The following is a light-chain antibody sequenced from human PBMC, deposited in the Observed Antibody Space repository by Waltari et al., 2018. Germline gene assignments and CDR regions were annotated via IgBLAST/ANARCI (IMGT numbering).Light chain of an antibody. CDR3: QQYYIHGLT. CDR2: KAS. V-gene: IGKV1-5*03. Sequence: DIQMTQSPSTLSASVGDRVTISCRASQSINVWLAWYQQKPRKAPKLLFYKASILESGVPSRFSGSGSGTEFTLTISSLQPDDFATYYCQQYYIHGLTFGGGTKVEIK. CDR1: QSINVW. J-gene: IGKJ4*01.